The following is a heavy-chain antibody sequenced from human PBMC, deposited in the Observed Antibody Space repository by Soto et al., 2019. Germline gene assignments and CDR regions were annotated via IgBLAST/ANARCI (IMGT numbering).Heavy chain of an antibody. Sequence: QMQLVQSGPEVKKPGTSVKVSCKASGFTFTSSAMQWVRQARGQRLEWIGWIVVGSGNTNYAQKFQERVTITRDMSTSTAYMGLSSLRSEDTAVYYWAAGRAVDHYYYYGMDVWGQGTTVTVSS. CDR2: IVVGSGNT. V-gene: IGHV1-58*02. J-gene: IGHJ6*02. CDR1: GFTFTSSA. CDR3: AAGRAVDHYYYYGMDV. D-gene: IGHD5-12*01.